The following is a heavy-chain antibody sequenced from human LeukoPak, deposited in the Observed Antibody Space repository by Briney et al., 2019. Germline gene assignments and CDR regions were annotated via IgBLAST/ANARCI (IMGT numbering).Heavy chain of an antibody. CDR3: ARVGTYYRSLDS. Sequence: SETLSLTCTVSGGSINDASWNWIRQPPGQGLEWIGYIYHSGGTNYNPSLKSRVTISLDTSKNQFSLKLSSVAAADTAVYYCARVGTYYRSLDSWGQGTLVTVSS. V-gene: IGHV4-59*01. CDR1: GGSINDAS. D-gene: IGHD3-10*01. CDR2: IYHSGGT. J-gene: IGHJ4*02.